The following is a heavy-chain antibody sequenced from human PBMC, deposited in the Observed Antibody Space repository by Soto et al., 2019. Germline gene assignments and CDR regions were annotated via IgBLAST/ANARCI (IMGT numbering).Heavy chain of an antibody. Sequence: SETLSLTCTVSGGSISSSSYYWGWIRQPPGKGLEGIGSIYYSGSTYYNPSLKSRVTISVDTSKNQFSLKLSSVTAADTAVYYCARGLRFLEWLSSPLDYWGQGTLVTVSS. CDR1: GGSISSSSYY. CDR2: IYYSGST. D-gene: IGHD3-3*01. J-gene: IGHJ4*02. CDR3: ARGLRFLEWLSSPLDY. V-gene: IGHV4-39*01.